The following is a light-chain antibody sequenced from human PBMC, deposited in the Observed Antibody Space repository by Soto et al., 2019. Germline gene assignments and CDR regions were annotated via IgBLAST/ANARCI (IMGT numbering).Light chain of an antibody. Sequence: EIVMTQSPATLSVSPGERATLSCRASQSVSSNLAWYQQKPGQAPRLLIYGASTRATGIPARFSGSGSGTDFTLTISSLEPEDFAVYYCQQYNSYSRTFGQGTKVDIK. CDR1: QSVSSN. V-gene: IGKV3-15*01. CDR2: GAS. J-gene: IGKJ1*01. CDR3: QQYNSYSRT.